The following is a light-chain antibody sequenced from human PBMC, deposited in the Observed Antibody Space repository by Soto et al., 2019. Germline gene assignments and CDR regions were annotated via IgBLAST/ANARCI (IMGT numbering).Light chain of an antibody. V-gene: IGKV1-39*01. Sequence: DIQVTQSPVSLSASVGDSVTITCRTSQGISTYLNWYQQKAGDAPRLLISTASDLENGVPSRFSGSGSGADFTLTISSLRPEDFATYYCQQAYITPYTFGQGTKLEI. CDR3: QQAYITPYT. CDR1: QGISTY. J-gene: IGKJ2*01. CDR2: TAS.